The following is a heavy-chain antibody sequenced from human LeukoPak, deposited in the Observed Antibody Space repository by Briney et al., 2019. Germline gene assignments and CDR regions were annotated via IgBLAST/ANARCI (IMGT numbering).Heavy chain of an antibody. CDR2: VYHSGST. CDR3: ARPIRDYYYYYMDV. CDR1: GYSISSGYY. V-gene: IGHV4-38-2*01. Sequence: SETLSLTCAVSGYSISSGYYWGWIRQPPGKGLEWIGSVYHSGSTYYNPSLKSRVTISVDTSKNQFSLKQSSVTAADTAVYYCARPIRDYYYYYMDVWGKGTTVTVSS. D-gene: IGHD5-12*01. J-gene: IGHJ6*03.